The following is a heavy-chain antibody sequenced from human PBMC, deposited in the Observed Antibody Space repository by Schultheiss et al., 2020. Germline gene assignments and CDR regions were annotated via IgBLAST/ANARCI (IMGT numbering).Heavy chain of an antibody. J-gene: IGHJ5*02. V-gene: IGHV3-15*01. CDR2: VKSKKDGGTT. CDR1: GFTFDDYA. D-gene: IGHD2-2*02. Sequence: GGSLRLSCAASGFTFDDYAMHWVRQAPGKGLEWVARVKSKKDGGTTDYAAPVKDRFTISRDDSKNTLYLQMSGLKIEDTAVYYCTTGYTATWHDHRWGQGTLVTVSS. CDR3: TTGYTATWHDHR.